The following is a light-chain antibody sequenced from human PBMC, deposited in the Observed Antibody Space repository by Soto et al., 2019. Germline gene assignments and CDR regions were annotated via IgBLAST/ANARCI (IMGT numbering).Light chain of an antibody. CDR2: VNN. CDR1: SSNIGAGYD. J-gene: IGLJ2*01. CDR3: QSYDTSLGVV. Sequence: QSVLTQPPSVSGAPGQRVTISCTGSSSNIGAGYDLHWYQQLPGTAPKLLIYVNNNRPSGVPDRFSGSKSGTSASLAITGLHAEDEAAYYCQSYDTSLGVVFGGGTKLTVL. V-gene: IGLV1-40*01.